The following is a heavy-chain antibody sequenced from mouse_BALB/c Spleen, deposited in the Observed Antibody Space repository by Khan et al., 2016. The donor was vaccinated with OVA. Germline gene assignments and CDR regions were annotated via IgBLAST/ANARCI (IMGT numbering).Heavy chain of an antibody. CDR3: ARDGSRYDYAMDY. Sequence: EVQLVESGPGLVKPSQSLSLTCTVTGYSITSDYAWNWIRQFPGNKLEWMGYISSSGSTNYNPALKSRISITRDTSKNQFFLQLNSVTTEDNATNYCARDGSRYDYAMDYWGQGTSVTVSS. D-gene: IGHD2-3*01. CDR2: ISSSGST. J-gene: IGHJ4*01. V-gene: IGHV3-2*02. CDR1: GYSITSDYA.